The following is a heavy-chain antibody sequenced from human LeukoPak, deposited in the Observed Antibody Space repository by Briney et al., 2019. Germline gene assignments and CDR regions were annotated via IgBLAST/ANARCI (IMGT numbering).Heavy chain of an antibody. CDR2: IYTSGST. V-gene: IGHV4-4*07. D-gene: IGHD5-12*01. CDR1: GGSISSYY. Sequence: SETLSLTCTVSGGSISSYYWSWIRQPAGKGLEWIGRIYTSGSTNYNPSLKSRVTMSVDTSKNQFSLKLSSVTAADKAVYYCARGLPVWLPDYYYYMDVWGKGNTVTVSS. J-gene: IGHJ6*03. CDR3: ARGLPVWLPDYYYYMDV.